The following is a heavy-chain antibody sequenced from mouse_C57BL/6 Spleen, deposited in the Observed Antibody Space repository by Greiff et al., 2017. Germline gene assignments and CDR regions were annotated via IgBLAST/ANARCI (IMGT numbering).Heavy chain of an antibody. V-gene: IGHV3-6*01. D-gene: IGHD2-1*01. J-gene: IGHJ3*01. CDR1: GYSITSGYY. CDR3: ARAHYGNSFAY. Sequence: EVQLQESGPGLVKPSQSLSLTCSVTGYSITSGYYWNWILQFPGNKLEWMGYISYDGSNNYNPSLKNRISITRDTSKNQFFLKLNSVTTEDTATYYCARAHYGNSFAYWGQGTLVTVSA. CDR2: ISYDGSN.